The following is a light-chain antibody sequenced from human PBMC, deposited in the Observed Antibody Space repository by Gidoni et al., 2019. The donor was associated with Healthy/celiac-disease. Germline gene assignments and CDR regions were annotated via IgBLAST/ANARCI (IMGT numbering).Light chain of an antibody. J-gene: IGKJ4*01. CDR1: QSISSY. Sequence: DIQMTQSPSSLSASVGDRVTITCRASQSISSYLNWYQQKPGKAPKLLIYAAYSLQSGVPSMFRGSGSGTDFTLTFSSLLPYDFATYYCQPSYRTPLTFGGGTKVEIK. V-gene: IGKV1-39*01. CDR2: AAY. CDR3: QPSYRTPLT.